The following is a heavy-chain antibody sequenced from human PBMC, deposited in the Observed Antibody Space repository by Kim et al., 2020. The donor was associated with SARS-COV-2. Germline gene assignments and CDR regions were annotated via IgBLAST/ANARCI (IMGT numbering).Heavy chain of an antibody. Sequence: ASVKVSCQVSGITLRELSIHWVRQAPGKGLEWMGGFDPEDAEIVYAQKFQGRVTMTEDTATHIAYMEVSNLTCEDTAVYYCASPADQWLVLGHYAMDVWGQGTTVTVSS. V-gene: IGHV1-24*01. CDR2: FDPEDAEI. CDR3: ASPADQWLVLGHYAMDV. CDR1: GITLRELS. J-gene: IGHJ6*02. D-gene: IGHD6-19*01.